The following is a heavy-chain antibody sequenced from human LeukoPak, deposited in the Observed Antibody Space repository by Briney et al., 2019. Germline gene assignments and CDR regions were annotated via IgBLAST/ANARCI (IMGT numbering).Heavy chain of an antibody. D-gene: IGHD6-13*01. J-gene: IGHJ4*02. V-gene: IGHV1-18*01. CDR2: ISAYNGNT. CDR1: GYTFTSYG. Sequence: AASVKVSCKASGYTFTSYGISWVRQAPGQGLEWMGWISAYNGNTNYAQKLQGRVTMTTDTSTSTAYMELRSLGSDDTAVYYCARDRIAAPIDYWGQGTLVTVSS. CDR3: ARDRIAAPIDY.